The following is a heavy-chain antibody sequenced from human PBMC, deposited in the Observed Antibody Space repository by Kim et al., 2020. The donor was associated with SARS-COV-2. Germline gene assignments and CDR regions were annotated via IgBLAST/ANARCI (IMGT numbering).Heavy chain of an antibody. V-gene: IGHV4-4*02. Sequence: SETLSLTCAVSGGSISSSNWWSWVRQPPGKGLEWIGEIYHSGSTNYNPSLKSRVTISVDKSKNQFSLKLSSVTAADTAVYYCAREPPGGIAVAGTGGGFDYWGQGTLVTVSS. J-gene: IGHJ4*02. D-gene: IGHD6-19*01. CDR1: GGSISSSNW. CDR2: IYHSGST. CDR3: AREPPGGIAVAGTGGGFDY.